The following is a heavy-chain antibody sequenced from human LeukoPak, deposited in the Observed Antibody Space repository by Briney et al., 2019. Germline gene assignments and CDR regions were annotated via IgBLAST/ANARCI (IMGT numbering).Heavy chain of an antibody. D-gene: IGHD6-6*01. CDR2: IYYSGST. CDR1: GGSISSSSYY. CDR3: ARGSRGPVPDY. Sequence: SETLSLTCTVSGGSISSSSYYWGWIRQPPGKGLEWIGSIYYSGSTYYNPSLKSRVTISVDTSKNQFSLKLSSVTAADTAVYYCARGSRGPVPDYWGQGTLVTVSS. J-gene: IGHJ4*02. V-gene: IGHV4-39*01.